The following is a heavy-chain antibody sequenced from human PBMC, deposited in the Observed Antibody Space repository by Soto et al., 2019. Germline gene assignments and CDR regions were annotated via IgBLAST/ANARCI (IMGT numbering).Heavy chain of an antibody. Sequence: QVQLQESRPGLVKPSETLSLTCTVSGVSINDYYWSWIRQSPGKGLEWLGYVYPSGRTNYNPSLKRRVTMSLDTSQSQLALKLSSVTAADTAVYYCAIHEGIAVGSFDYGGQGTLVTVSS. D-gene: IGHD6-19*01. CDR3: AIHEGIAVGSFDY. J-gene: IGHJ4*02. CDR1: GVSINDYY. V-gene: IGHV4-59*01. CDR2: VYPSGRT.